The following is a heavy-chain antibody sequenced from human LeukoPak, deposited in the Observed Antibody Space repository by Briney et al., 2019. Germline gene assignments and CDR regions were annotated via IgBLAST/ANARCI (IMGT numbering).Heavy chain of an antibody. V-gene: IGHV3-49*04. CDR1: GFTFGDYA. CDR2: IRSRAYGGAA. Sequence: GGSLRLSCTASGFTFGDYAMSWVRQAPGKGLEWVGYIRSRAYGGAAEYAASVKGRFTITRDDSKSIAYLQMSSLNTEDTAVYYCAASSGFDYWGQGTLVTVSS. J-gene: IGHJ4*02. D-gene: IGHD6-25*01. CDR3: AASSGFDY.